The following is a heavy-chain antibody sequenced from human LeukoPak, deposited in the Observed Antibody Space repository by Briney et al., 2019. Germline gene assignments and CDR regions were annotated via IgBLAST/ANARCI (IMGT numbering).Heavy chain of an antibody. CDR1: GGSISSYY. CDR2: IYYSGSI. CDR3: ARDPGYCSSTSCYYYFDY. J-gene: IGHJ4*02. V-gene: IGHV4-59*01. Sequence: SETLSLTXTVSGGSISSYYWSWIRQPPGKGLEWIGYIYYSGSINYNPSLKSRGTISVDTSKNQFSLKLSSVTAADTAVYYCARDPGYCSSTSCYYYFDYWGQGTLVTVSS. D-gene: IGHD2-2*01.